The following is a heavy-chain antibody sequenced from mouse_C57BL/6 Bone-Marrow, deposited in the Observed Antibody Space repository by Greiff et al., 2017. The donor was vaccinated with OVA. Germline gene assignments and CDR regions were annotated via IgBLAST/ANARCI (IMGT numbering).Heavy chain of an antibody. Sequence: VQLQESGAELVRPGASVTLSCKASGYTFTDYEMHWVKQTPVHGLEWIGAIDPETGGTAYNQKFKGKAILTADKSSSTAYMELRSLTSEDSAVYYCTPTLDYSMRGQGTSVTVSS. CDR2: IDPETGGT. CDR1: GYTFTDYE. CDR3: TPTLDYSM. D-gene: IGHD2-13*01. J-gene: IGHJ4*01. V-gene: IGHV1-15*01.